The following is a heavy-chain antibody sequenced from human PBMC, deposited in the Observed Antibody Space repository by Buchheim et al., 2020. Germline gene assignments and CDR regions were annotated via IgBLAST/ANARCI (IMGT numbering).Heavy chain of an antibody. Sequence: QVQLVQSGAEVQKPGASVKVSCKASGYPFTSFDLNWVRQATGQGLECLGWMNPDSGATGYAPKFQGRFTMTWDTSITTAYMELSSLTSDDTAVYYCARTMVRGVPSMDYWGQGTL. CDR1: GYPFTSFD. J-gene: IGHJ4*02. V-gene: IGHV1-8*01. CDR2: MNPDSGAT. CDR3: ARTMVRGVPSMDY. D-gene: IGHD3-10*01.